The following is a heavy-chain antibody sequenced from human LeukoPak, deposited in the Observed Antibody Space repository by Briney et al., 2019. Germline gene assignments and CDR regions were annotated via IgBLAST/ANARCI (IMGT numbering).Heavy chain of an antibody. J-gene: IGHJ4*02. CDR3: AKDSRGYCSGGSCYWSPFDY. CDR1: GFTFDDYA. Sequence: GGSLRLSCAASGFTFDDYAMHWVRQAPGKGLEWVALISGDGGRTYYAYSVKGRCTISRDNIKNSLSLKMNSLRTEAPALYYCAKDSRGYCSGGSCYWSPFDYWGQGTLVTVSS. V-gene: IGHV3-43*02. CDR2: ISGDGGRT. D-gene: IGHD2-15*01.